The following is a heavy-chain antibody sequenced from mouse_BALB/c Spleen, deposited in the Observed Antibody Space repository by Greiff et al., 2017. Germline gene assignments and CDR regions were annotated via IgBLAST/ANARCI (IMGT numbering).Heavy chain of an antibody. D-gene: IGHD1-1*02. CDR1: GFTFSSYT. J-gene: IGHJ2*01. CDR3: TRDSYGHFDY. V-gene: IGHV5-6-4*01. Sequence: DVHLVESGGGLVKPGGSLKLSCAASGFTFSSYTMSWVRQTPEKRLEWVATISSGGSYTYYPDSVKGRFTISRDNAKNTLYLQMSSLKSEDTAMYYCTRDSYGHFDYWGQGTTLTVSS. CDR2: ISSGGSYT.